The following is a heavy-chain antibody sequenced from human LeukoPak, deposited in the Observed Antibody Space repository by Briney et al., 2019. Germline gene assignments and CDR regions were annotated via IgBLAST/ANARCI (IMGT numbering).Heavy chain of an antibody. CDR2: IAWNGGST. J-gene: IGHJ4*02. Sequence: GGSLRLSCAASGFTFEDYTMHWVRQAPGKGLEWVSLIAWNGGSTYYADSVKGRFTISRDNSKNSLYLQMNSLRTEDTALYYCAKGAFSGSTKGSFDYWGQGTLVTVSS. CDR1: GFTFEDYT. D-gene: IGHD1-26*01. CDR3: AKGAFSGSTKGSFDY. V-gene: IGHV3-43*01.